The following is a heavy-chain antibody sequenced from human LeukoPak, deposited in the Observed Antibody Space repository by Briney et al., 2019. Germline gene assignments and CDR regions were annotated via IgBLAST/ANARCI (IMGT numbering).Heavy chain of an antibody. CDR1: GFTFSSYG. V-gene: IGHV3-30*18. Sequence: GGSLRLSCAASGFTFSSYGMHWVRQAPGKGLEWVAVISYDGSNKYYADSVKGRFTISRDNSKNTLYLQMNSLRAEDTAVYYCAKDLQRRYSGGSFDYWGQGTLVTVSS. D-gene: IGHD6-19*01. CDR2: ISYDGSNK. J-gene: IGHJ4*02. CDR3: AKDLQRRYSGGSFDY.